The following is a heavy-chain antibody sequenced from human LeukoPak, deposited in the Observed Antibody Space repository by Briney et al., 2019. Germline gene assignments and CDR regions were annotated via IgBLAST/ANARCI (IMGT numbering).Heavy chain of an antibody. Sequence: PSETLSLTCIVSGGSISGYYWSWIRQPPGKELEWIGYMYYSGSTNYNPSLKSRVTISVDTSKNQFSLKLSSVTAADTAVYYCARGSGITGGGIDYWGQGTLVTVSS. CDR2: MYYSGST. CDR3: ARGSGITGGGIDY. V-gene: IGHV4-59*01. D-gene: IGHD1-26*01. J-gene: IGHJ4*02. CDR1: GGSISGYY.